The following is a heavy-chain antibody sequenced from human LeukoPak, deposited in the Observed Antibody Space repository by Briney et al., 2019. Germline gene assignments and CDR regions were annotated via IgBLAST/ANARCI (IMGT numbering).Heavy chain of an antibody. CDR3: AKDDAWLRFGE. CDR1: GFTFSNHG. Sequence: GGSLRLSCAASGFTFSNHGMNWVRRAPGKGLEWVSGISPSGDITYYADSVKGRFTISRDNSKNTLYLEVISLTAEDTAVYYCAKDDAWLRFGEWSQGTLVTVSS. J-gene: IGHJ4*02. V-gene: IGHV3-23*01. D-gene: IGHD3-10*01. CDR2: ISPSGDIT.